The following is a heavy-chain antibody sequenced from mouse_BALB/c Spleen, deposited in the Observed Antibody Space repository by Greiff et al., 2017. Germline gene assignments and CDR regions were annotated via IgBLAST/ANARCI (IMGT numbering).Heavy chain of an antibody. D-gene: IGHD1-2*01. V-gene: IGHV3-6*02. Sequence: EVQLQQSGPGLVKPSQSLSLTCSVTGYSITSGYYWNWIRQFPGNKLEWMGYISYDGSNNYNPSLKNRISITRDTSKNQFFLKLNSVTTEDTATYYCARITTATLDYWGQGTTLTVSS. CDR2: ISYDGSN. J-gene: IGHJ2*01. CDR3: ARITTATLDY. CDR1: GYSITSGYY.